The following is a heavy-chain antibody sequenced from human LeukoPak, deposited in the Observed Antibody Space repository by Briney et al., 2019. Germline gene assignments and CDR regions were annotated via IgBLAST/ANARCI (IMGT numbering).Heavy chain of an antibody. CDR1: GGSFSAYY. CDR3: SRLPDP. Sequence: SETLSLTCAVYGGSFSAYYWTWIRQPPGKGLEWIGEIYHSGSTNYNPSLKSRVTISVDKSKNQFSLKLSSVTAADTAVYYCSRLPDPWGQGTLVTVSS. V-gene: IGHV4-34*01. J-gene: IGHJ5*02. CDR2: IYHSGST.